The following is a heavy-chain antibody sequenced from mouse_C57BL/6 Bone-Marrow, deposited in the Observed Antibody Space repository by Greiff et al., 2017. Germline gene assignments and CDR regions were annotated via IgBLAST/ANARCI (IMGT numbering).Heavy chain of an antibody. CDR3: ARGGGYYGGYWYFDV. J-gene: IGHJ1*03. V-gene: IGHV1-18*01. Sequence: EVQLQQSGPELVKPGASVKIPCKASGYTFTDCNMDWVKQSHGKSLEWIGDINPNNGGTIYNQKFKGKATLTVDKSSSTAYMELRSLTSEDTAVYYCARGGGYYGGYWYFDVWGTGTTVTVSS. CDR1: GYTFTDCN. D-gene: IGHD1-1*02. CDR2: INPNNGGT.